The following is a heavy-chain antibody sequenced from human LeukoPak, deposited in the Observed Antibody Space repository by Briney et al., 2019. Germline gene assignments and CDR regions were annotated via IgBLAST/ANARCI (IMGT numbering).Heavy chain of an antibody. CDR2: IYHSGST. CDR3: AREVGGSYYTIDY. CDR1: GDSSYNSIYY. J-gene: IGHJ4*02. Sequence: SETLSLTCTVSGDSSYNSIYYWGWIRQPPGKGLEWIGYIYHSGSTYYNPSLKSRVTISVDRSKNQFSLKLSSVTAADTAVYYCAREVGGSYYTIDYWGQGTLVTVSS. D-gene: IGHD1-26*01. V-gene: IGHV4-30-2*01.